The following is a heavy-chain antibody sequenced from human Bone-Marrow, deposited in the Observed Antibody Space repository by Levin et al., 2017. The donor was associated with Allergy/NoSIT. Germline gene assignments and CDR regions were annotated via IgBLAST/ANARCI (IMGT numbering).Heavy chain of an antibody. D-gene: IGHD4-17*01. CDR3: ARDRGDYYYMDG. CDR1: GFTFSTYG. Sequence: GGSLRLSCAASGFTFSTYGMHWVRQAPGKGLEWVAFIWYDGGSKYYADSVKGRFTISRDNSKNTLYLQVNSLRAEDTAVYYCARDRGDYYYMDGWGDGTTVTVSS. V-gene: IGHV3-33*01. CDR2: IWYDGGSK. J-gene: IGHJ6*03.